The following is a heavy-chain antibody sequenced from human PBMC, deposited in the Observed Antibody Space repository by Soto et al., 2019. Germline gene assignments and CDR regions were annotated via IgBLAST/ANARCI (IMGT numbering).Heavy chain of an antibody. CDR3: ARERHLNSPSDAFDL. V-gene: IGHV1-2*02. D-gene: IGHD1-7*01. CDR2: MNPNSGGS. J-gene: IGHJ3*01. CDR1: GYNFIAQN. Sequence: QVHLVQSGAEVKKPWAAVKVSCMSSGYNFIAQNIHWVRQAPGLGLEWMGKMNPNSGGSDYAQELKGRVHVTRDSSISTVYMELTSLKSDATAVYYCARERHLNSPSDAFDLWGQGTMVIVSS.